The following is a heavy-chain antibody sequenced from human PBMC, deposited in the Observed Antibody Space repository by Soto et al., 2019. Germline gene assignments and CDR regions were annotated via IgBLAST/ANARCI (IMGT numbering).Heavy chain of an antibody. D-gene: IGHD2-8*01. CDR3: ARVGGEYCTNGVCQPYYYYYYMDV. J-gene: IGHJ6*03. CDR1: GYTFTSYY. CDR2: INPSGGST. Sequence: ASVKVSCKASGYTFTSYYMHWVRQAPGQGLEWMGIINPSGGSTSYAQKFQGRVTMTRDTSTSTVYMELSSLRSEDTAVYYCARVGGEYCTNGVCQPYYYYYYMDVWGKGTTVTVSS. V-gene: IGHV1-46*03.